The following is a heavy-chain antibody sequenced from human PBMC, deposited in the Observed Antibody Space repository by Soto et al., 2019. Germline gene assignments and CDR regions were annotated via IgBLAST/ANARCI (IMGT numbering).Heavy chain of an antibody. CDR2: INHSGST. CDR1: GGSFSGYY. Sequence: SETLSLTCAVYGGSFSGYYWSWIRQPPGKGLEWIGEINHSGSTNYNPSLKSRVTISVDTSKNQFSLKLSSVTAADTAVYYCARATRHYYDSSGYYELRGQGTLVTVSS. D-gene: IGHD3-22*01. J-gene: IGHJ4*02. V-gene: IGHV4-34*01. CDR3: ARATRHYYDSSGYYEL.